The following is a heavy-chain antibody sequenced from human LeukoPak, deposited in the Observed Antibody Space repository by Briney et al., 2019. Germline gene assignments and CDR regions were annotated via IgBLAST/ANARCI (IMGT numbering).Heavy chain of an antibody. CDR1: GGSISSSNW. CDR2: IYHSGST. Sequence: PSETLSLTCAVSGGSISSSNWWSWVRQPPGKGLEWIGEIYHSGSTNYNPSLKSRVTISVDKSKNQFPLKLSSVTAADTAVYYCAKASVGARFFDPWGQGTLVTVSS. J-gene: IGHJ5*02. CDR3: AKASVGARFFDP. V-gene: IGHV4-4*02. D-gene: IGHD1-26*01.